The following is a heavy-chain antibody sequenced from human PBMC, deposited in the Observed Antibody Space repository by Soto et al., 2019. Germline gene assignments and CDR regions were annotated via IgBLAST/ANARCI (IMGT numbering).Heavy chain of an antibody. V-gene: IGHV1-2*04. CDR1: GYTFTVYY. D-gene: IGHD6-19*01. CDR3: ARDTDYGSGAFDI. CDR2: INPNSGGT. Sequence: ASVKVSCKASGYTFTVYYMHWVRQAPGQGLEWMGWINPNSGGTNYAQKFQGWVTMTRDTSISTAYMELSRLRSDDTAVYYCARDTDYGSGAFDIWGQGTMVTVSS. J-gene: IGHJ3*02.